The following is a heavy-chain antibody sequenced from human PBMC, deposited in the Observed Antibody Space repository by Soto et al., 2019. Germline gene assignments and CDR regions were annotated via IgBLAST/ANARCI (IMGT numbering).Heavy chain of an antibody. V-gene: IGHV3-30*18. CDR3: AKEFGSGSYYHYYYYGMDG. CDR1: EVPICRYG. CDR2: ISYDGSNK. J-gene: IGHJ6*02. D-gene: IGHD3-10*01. Sequence: LIHSGAAAEVPICRYGMYLDRKAPGKGLEWVAVISYDGSNKYYADSVKGRFTISRDNSKNTLYLQMNSLRAEDTAVYYCAKEFGSGSYYHYYYYGMDGWGHGTTVTVSS.